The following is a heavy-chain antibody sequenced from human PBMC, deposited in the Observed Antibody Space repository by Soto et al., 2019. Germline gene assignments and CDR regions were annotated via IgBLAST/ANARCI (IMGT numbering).Heavy chain of an antibody. CDR1: GYSFTGYS. J-gene: IGHJ5*02. D-gene: IGHD5-12*01. Sequence: ASVKVSCKASGYSFTGYSMHWVRQAPGQGLEWMGWISAYNGNTNYAQKLQGRVTMTTDTSTSTAYMELRSLRSDDTAVYYCARDGSGYADRWGQGTLVTVSS. CDR3: ARDGSGYADR. V-gene: IGHV1-18*04. CDR2: ISAYNGNT.